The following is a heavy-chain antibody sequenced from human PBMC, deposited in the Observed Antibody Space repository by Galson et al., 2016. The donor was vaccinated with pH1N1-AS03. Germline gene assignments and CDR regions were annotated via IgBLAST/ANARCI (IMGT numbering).Heavy chain of an antibody. D-gene: IGHD1-1*01. J-gene: IGHJ4*02. V-gene: IGHV3-15*01. CDR2: IKTKTHGGTT. CDR3: TSIQY. Sequence: SLRLSCAASGFTSSNDWMNWVRQAPGKGLEWVGRIKTKTHGGTTDYAAPVKGRFTVSRGDSKNTLYLQMNSLKTEDTAVYYCTSIQYWGQGTLVTVSS. CDR1: GFTSSNDW.